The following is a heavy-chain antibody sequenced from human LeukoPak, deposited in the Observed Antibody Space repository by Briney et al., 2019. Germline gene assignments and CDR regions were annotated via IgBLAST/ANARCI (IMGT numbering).Heavy chain of an antibody. CDR3: ARRYSSGYHPWFDP. J-gene: IGHJ5*02. D-gene: IGHD3-22*01. Sequence: SETLSLTCTVSGGSISSSSYYWGWIRQPPGKGLEWIGSIYYSGSTYYNPSLKSRVTISVDTFKNQFSLKLSSVTAADTAVYYCARRYSSGYHPWFDPWGQGTLVTVSS. CDR1: GGSISSSSYY. CDR2: IYYSGST. V-gene: IGHV4-39*01.